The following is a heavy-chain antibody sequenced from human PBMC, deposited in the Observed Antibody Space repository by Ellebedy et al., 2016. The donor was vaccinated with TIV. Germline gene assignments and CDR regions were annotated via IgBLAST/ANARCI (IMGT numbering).Heavy chain of an antibody. J-gene: IGHJ4*02. D-gene: IGHD6-19*01. CDR2: IKQDGREK. CDR1: EFTFSNYY. Sequence: GGSLRLSCAASEFTFSNYYMSWVRQAPGKGLEWVANIKQDGREKYYVDSVKGRFTISGDNAKNSLYLQMDSLRVEDTAVYYCARSGRYSGWPESYWGQGTLVTVSP. CDR3: ARSGRYSGWPESY. V-gene: IGHV3-7*03.